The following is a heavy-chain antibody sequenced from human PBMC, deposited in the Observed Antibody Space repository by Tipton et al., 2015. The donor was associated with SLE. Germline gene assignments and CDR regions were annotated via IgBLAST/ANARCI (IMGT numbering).Heavy chain of an antibody. D-gene: IGHD4-23*01. CDR3: ARHGGYYFDY. V-gene: IGHV4-34*01. Sequence: SLTCAVYGGSFSGYYWSWIRQPPGKGLEWIGEINHSGRTNYNPSLKSRVTISVGTSKNQFSLKLSSVNAADTAVYYCARHGGYYFDYWGQGTLVTVSS. CDR2: INHSGRT. J-gene: IGHJ4*02. CDR1: GGSFSGYY.